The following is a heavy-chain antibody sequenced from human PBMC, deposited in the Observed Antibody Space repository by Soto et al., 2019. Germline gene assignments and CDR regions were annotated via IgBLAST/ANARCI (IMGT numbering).Heavy chain of an antibody. J-gene: IGHJ6*02. CDR3: AREGTERSYYYYGMDV. CDR2: IYYSGST. CDR1: GGSISSGDYY. D-gene: IGHD1-1*01. Sequence: SETLSLTCTVSGGSISSGDYYWSWIRQPPGKGLEWIGYIYYSGSTYYNPSLKSRVTISVDTSKNQFSLKLSSVTAADTAVYYCAREGTERSYYYYGMDVWGQGTTVTVSS. V-gene: IGHV4-30-4*01.